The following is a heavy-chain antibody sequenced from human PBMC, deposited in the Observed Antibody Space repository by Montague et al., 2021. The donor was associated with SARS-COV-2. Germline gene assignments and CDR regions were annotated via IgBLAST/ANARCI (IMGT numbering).Heavy chain of an antibody. CDR2: INHSGSP. Sequence: SETLSLTCAVYGESVSGFYWGWIRQPPGEGLEWLGEINHSGSPNYNPSLKSRVTMSIDTSKNQFSLKLSSVTAADTAVYFCARGFRTVEMPTISFDYWGQGTLVTVSS. D-gene: IGHD5-24*01. CDR1: GESVSGFY. CDR3: ARGFRTVEMPTISFDY. V-gene: IGHV4-34*01. J-gene: IGHJ4*02.